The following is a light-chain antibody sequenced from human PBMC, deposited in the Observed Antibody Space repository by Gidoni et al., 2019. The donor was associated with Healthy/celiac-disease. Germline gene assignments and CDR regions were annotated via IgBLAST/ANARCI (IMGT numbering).Light chain of an antibody. CDR1: SSNTGSNT. CDR2: SNN. CDR3: AAWDDSLSVV. V-gene: IGLV1-44*01. Sequence: QSVLTQPPSASGTPGQRVTISCSGSSSNTGSNTVNWYQQLPGTAPKLLIYSNNQRPSVVPDRFTGSKSGTSASLAISGLQSEDEADYYCAAWDDSLSVVFGGGTKLTVL. J-gene: IGLJ2*01.